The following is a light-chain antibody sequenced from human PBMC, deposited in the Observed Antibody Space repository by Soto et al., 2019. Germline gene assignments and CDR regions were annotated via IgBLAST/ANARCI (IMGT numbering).Light chain of an antibody. J-gene: IGKJ1*01. CDR3: QQYNNWPPGT. CDR2: GAS. Sequence: EIVMTQSPATLSVSPGERVTLSCRASQSVSSNLAWYQQKPGQAPRLLIYGASTRATGIPARFSGSGSGTELTLTISSLQSEDFAVYYCQQYNNWPPGTFGQGTKVEIK. CDR1: QSVSSN. V-gene: IGKV3-15*01.